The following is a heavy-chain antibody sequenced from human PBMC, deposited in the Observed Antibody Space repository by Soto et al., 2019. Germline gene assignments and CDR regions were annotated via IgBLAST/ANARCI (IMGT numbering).Heavy chain of an antibody. CDR3: VRPRRTNYHVEAFTI. D-gene: IGHD4-4*01. CDR1: SGSIASGSYY. J-gene: IGHJ3*02. Sequence: SETLSLTCTVSSGSIASGSYYWGWIRQPPGKGLEWIGAVYYSGGTHYNPSLKSRVTISVDTTKNLFSLRVTSVTAADTGVYYCVRPRRTNYHVEAFTIWAPGTMVTVSS. V-gene: IGHV4-39*02. CDR2: VYYSGGT.